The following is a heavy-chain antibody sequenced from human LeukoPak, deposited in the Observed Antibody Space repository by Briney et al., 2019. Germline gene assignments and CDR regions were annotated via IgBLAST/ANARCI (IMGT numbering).Heavy chain of an antibody. CDR1: GFTFSSYA. CDR2: ISGRDGST. Sequence: GGSLRLSCVASGFTFSSYAMSWVRQAPGKGLEWVSGISGRDGSTYYADSVRGRFTISRDNSKNTLYLQMNSLRAEDTAVYYCARDTSNSPDYWGQGTLVTVSS. CDR3: ARDTSNSPDY. V-gene: IGHV3-23*01. D-gene: IGHD4-11*01. J-gene: IGHJ4*02.